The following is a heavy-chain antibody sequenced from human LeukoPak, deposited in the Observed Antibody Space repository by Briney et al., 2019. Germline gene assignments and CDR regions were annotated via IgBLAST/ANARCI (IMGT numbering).Heavy chain of an antibody. CDR2: ILHNGAT. D-gene: IGHD2-2*01. CDR3: ARGPAAIHP. Sequence: SETLSLTCGVYGYSLTNHFWIWLRHPPGKGLEWIGEILHNGATNYNPSLKSRVTISVDTSKNQFFLKLSSVTAADTAVYYCARGPAAIHPWGQGTLVTVSS. CDR1: GYSLTNHF. J-gene: IGHJ5*02. V-gene: IGHV4-34*12.